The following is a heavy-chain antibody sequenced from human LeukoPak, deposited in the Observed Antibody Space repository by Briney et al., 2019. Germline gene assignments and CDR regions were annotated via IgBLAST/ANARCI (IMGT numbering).Heavy chain of an antibody. D-gene: IGHD2-2*01. CDR3: ARTGYCSSASCTDGFDI. CDR1: GFTFSSYW. CDR2: IKQDGSEK. J-gene: IGHJ3*02. Sequence: PGGSLRLSCAASGFTFSSYWMSWVRQAPGKGLEWVANIKQDGSEKYYVDSVKGRFTISRDNAKNSLYLQMNSLRAEDTAVYYCARTGYCSSASCTDGFDIWGQGTMVTVSS. V-gene: IGHV3-7*01.